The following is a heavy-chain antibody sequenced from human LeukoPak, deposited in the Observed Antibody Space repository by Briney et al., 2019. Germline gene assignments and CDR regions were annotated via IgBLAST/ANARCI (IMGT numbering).Heavy chain of an antibody. J-gene: IGHJ4*02. CDR3: ARVAEMARVLTFDY. Sequence: ASVKVSCKTSGYTFTSYGLSWVRQAPGQGLEWMGWISPYNDNTNYVQKLQGRITMTTDTATSTVYMELRSLRSDDTAVYYCARVAEMARVLTFDYWSQGTLVTVSS. CDR2: ISPYNDNT. D-gene: IGHD5-24*01. V-gene: IGHV1-18*01. CDR1: GYTFTSYG.